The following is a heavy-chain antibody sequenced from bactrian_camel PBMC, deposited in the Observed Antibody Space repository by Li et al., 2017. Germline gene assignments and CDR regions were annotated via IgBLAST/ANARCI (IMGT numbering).Heavy chain of an antibody. CDR2: IDSDGK. J-gene: IGHJ4*01. CDR1: HFTFSNSRNC. CDR3: AVLSQFNHCRGVVVGIWQQYAS. V-gene: IGHV3S55*01. Sequence: HVQLVESGGGSVQPGGSLRLSCVASHFTFSNSRNCMGWFRQAPGKDREGVAHIDSDGKWYAESLKGRSTISTDDANNTLDLQLDSLQPEDTAMYYCAVLSQFNHCRGVVVGIWQQYASWGQGTQVTVS. D-gene: IGHD6*01.